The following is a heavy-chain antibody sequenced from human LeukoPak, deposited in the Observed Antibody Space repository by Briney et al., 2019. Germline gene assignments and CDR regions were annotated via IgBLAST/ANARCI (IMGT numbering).Heavy chain of an antibody. V-gene: IGHV4-39*07. CDR1: GGSISSSSYY. J-gene: IGHJ3*02. Sequence: SETLSLTCTVSGGSISSSSYYWGWIRQPPGKGLEWIGSIYHSGSTYYNPSLKSRVTISVDTSKNQFSLKLSSVTAADTAVYYCATWNYVSAFDIWGQGTMVTVSS. D-gene: IGHD1-7*01. CDR2: IYHSGST. CDR3: ATWNYVSAFDI.